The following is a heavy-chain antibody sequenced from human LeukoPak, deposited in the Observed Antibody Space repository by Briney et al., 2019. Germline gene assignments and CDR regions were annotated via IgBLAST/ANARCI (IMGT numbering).Heavy chain of an antibody. CDR3: ARLCIVGTKSAFDI. CDR2: IKQDGSEK. D-gene: IGHD1-26*01. Sequence: GGSLRLSCVVSGFRLSTYWMSWVRQAPGKGLEWVANIKQDGSEKCYVDSVKGRFTISRDNSKNTLFLQMNSLRAEDTAVYYCARLCIVGTKSAFDIWGQGTMVTVSS. V-gene: IGHV3-7*01. CDR1: GFRLSTYW. J-gene: IGHJ3*02.